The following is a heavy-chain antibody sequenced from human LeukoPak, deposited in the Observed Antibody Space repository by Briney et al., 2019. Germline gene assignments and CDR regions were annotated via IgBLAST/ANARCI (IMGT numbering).Heavy chain of an antibody. CDR1: GGSISSGGYY. J-gene: IGHJ6*02. V-gene: IGHV4-31*03. D-gene: IGHD6-13*01. CDR3: ARDLRSSWYYYGMDV. CDR2: IYYSGST. Sequence: SQTLSLTCTVSGGSISSGGYYWSWIRQHPGKGLEWIGYIYYSGSTYYNPSLKSRVAISVDTSKNQFSLKLSSVTAADTAVYYCARDLRSSWYYYGMDVWGQGTTVTVSS.